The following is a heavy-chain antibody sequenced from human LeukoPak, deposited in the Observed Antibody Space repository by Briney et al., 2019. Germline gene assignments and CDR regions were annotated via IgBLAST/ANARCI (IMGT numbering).Heavy chain of an antibody. D-gene: IGHD2-15*01. CDR1: GYTFTGYY. CDR3: AREESVVVVTTPWKFET. Sequence: GASVKVSCKASGYTFTGYYMHWVRQAPGQGLEWMGWINPNSGGTNYAQKFQGRVTMTRDTSISTAYMELSRLRSDDTAVYYCAREESVVVVTTPWKFETWGQGTLVTVSS. CDR2: INPNSGGT. V-gene: IGHV1-2*02. J-gene: IGHJ5*02.